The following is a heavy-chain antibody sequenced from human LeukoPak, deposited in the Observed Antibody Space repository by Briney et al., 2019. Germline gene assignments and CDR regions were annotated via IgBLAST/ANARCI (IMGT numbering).Heavy chain of an antibody. J-gene: IGHJ6*02. CDR3: ARDSSTLGMDV. V-gene: IGHV3-30-3*01. CDR2: ISYDGSNK. Sequence: GRSLRLSCAASGFTFSSYAMHWVRQAPGKGLEWVAVISYDGSNKYYADSVKGRFTISRDNSKNTLYLQMNSLRAEDTAVYHCARDSSTLGMDVWGQGTTVTVSS. CDR1: GFTFSSYA.